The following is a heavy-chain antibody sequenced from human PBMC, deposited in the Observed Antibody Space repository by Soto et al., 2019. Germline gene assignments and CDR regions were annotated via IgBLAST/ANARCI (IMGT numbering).Heavy chain of an antibody. D-gene: IGHD6-19*01. CDR3: AKGVAVHGEHIDY. J-gene: IGHJ4*01. CDR2: VYYTGIT. Sequence: SETLSLTCSVPGGSISGSYCSWIRQSPWKGLEWLGYVYYTGITNYSPSLRSRVSISVDTSKNEFSLRLSSVTAADTAVYFCAKGVAVHGEHIDYSVHGTQVNVSS. V-gene: IGHV4-59*01. CDR1: GGSISGSY.